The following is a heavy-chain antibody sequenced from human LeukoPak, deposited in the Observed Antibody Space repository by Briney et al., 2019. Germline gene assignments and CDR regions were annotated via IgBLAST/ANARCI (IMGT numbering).Heavy chain of an antibody. D-gene: IGHD3-10*01. CDR3: AKVFEVRGARRPKDY. Sequence: GGSLRLSCAASGFTFSDYGMHWVRQAPGKGLEWVALISYDGGNKFYADSVRDRLTISRDNSKNTLFLQMNSLRIEDTAVYYCAKVFEVRGARRPKDYWGQGTLVTVSS. CDR2: ISYDGGNK. J-gene: IGHJ4*02. V-gene: IGHV3-30*18. CDR1: GFTFSDYG.